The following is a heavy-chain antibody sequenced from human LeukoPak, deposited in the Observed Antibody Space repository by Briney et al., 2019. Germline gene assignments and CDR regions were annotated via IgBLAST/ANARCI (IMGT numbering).Heavy chain of an antibody. CDR3: ASTIFGAVTHYYYYGMDV. Sequence: SETLSLTCAVSGGSITSSRHYWIWVRQPPGKGLEWIGSIHYYGTTFYTSSLKSRVTISVDTSKNQFSLKLSSVTAADTAVYYCASTIFGAVTHYYYYGMDVWGQGTTVTVSS. CDR1: GGSITSSRHY. J-gene: IGHJ6*02. V-gene: IGHV4-39*07. CDR2: IHYYGTT. D-gene: IGHD3-3*01.